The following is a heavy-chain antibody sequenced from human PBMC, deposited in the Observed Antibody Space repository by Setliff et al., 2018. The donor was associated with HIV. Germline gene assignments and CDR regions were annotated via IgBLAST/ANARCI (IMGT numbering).Heavy chain of an antibody. J-gene: IGHJ4*02. CDR1: GGSISDSRYY. CDR3: ARPVEMANREFDY. CDR2: IYYSGST. Sequence: SETLSLTCTVSGGSISDSRYYWGWIRQPPGKGLEWIGNIYYSGSTYYNPSLKSRVTISLDTSKNQFSLKLSSVTAADTAVYYCARPVEMANREFDYWGQGTLVTVSS. D-gene: IGHD1-26*01. V-gene: IGHV4-39*01.